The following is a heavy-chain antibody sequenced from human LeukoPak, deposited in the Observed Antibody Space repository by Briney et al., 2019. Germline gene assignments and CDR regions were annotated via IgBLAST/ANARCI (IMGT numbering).Heavy chain of an antibody. D-gene: IGHD3-22*01. J-gene: IGHJ4*02. CDR2: INPSGGST. V-gene: IGHV1-46*03. CDR1: GYTCTSYY. Sequence: ASVKVSCKASGYTCTSYYMHWVRQAPGQGLEGMGIINPSGGSTSYAQKFQGRVTMTRDTSTSTVYMELSSLTSEDTAVYYCARASDSSGYYAPQHYFDYWGQGTLVTVSS. CDR3: ARASDSSGYYAPQHYFDY.